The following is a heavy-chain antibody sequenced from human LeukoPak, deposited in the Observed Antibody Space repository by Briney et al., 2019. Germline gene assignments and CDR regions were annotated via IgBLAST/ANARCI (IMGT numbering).Heavy chain of an antibody. CDR1: GFTFTSYD. CDR2: ISGSGGTT. CDR3: ANPDMDV. J-gene: IGHJ6*02. V-gene: IGHV3-23*01. Sequence: PGGSLRLSCAASGFTFTSYDLSWVRQAPGKGLEWVSAISGSGGTTYYADSVKGRFTISRDNSKNTLCLQMNSLRAEDTAVYSCANPDMDVWGQGTTVTVSS.